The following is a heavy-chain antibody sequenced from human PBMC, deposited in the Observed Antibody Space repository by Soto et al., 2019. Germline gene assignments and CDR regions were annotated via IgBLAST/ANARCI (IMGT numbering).Heavy chain of an antibody. CDR1: GFTFSSYE. J-gene: IGHJ6*02. V-gene: IGHV3-48*03. D-gene: IGHD4-17*01. CDR2: ISSSGSTI. Sequence: GGSLRLSCAASGFTFSSYEMNWVRQAPGKGLEWVSYISSSGSTIYYADSVKGRFTISRDNAKNSLYLQMNSLRAEDTAVYYCARDTAYGDYYYYGMDVWGQGTTVTVSS. CDR3: ARDTAYGDYYYYGMDV.